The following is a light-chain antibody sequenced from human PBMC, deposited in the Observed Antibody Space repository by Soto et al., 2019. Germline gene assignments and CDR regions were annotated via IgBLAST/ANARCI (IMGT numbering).Light chain of an antibody. V-gene: IGLV2-11*01. Sequence: QSVLTQPRSVSGSPGQSVTISCTGTSSDVGGYNYVSWYQQHPGKAPKLMIYDVSKRPSGVPDRFSGSKSGNTASLTISGLQAEDESDYYCCSYAGSYPYVFGTRTEVTVL. J-gene: IGLJ1*01. CDR1: SSDVGGYNY. CDR2: DVS. CDR3: CSYAGSYPYV.